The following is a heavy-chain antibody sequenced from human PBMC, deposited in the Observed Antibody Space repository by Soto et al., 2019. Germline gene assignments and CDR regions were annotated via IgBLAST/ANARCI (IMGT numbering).Heavy chain of an antibody. Sequence: SETLSLTCAVYGGSFIGYYWSWIRQPPGKGLEWIGEINHSGSTNYNPSLKSRVTISVDTSKNQFSLKLSSVTAADTAVYYCARMGKYYCSSTSCYSGYYYYYYMDVWGKGTTVTVSS. D-gene: IGHD2-2*01. CDR3: ARMGKYYCSSTSCYSGYYYYYYMDV. J-gene: IGHJ6*03. CDR1: GGSFIGYY. V-gene: IGHV4-34*01. CDR2: INHSGST.